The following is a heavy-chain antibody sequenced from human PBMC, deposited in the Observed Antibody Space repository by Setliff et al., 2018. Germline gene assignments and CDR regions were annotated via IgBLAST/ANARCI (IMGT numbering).Heavy chain of an antibody. CDR3: ARGLTTTDSSGYYWRDDAFDI. D-gene: IGHD3-22*01. J-gene: IGHJ3*02. V-gene: IGHV3-64*04. CDR1: GFTFNTYT. Sequence: PGGSLRLSCSASGFTFNTYTMHWVRQAPGKGLEYVASIGPNGGSTYYANSVKGRFTISRDSSKNTLYLQMNSLRAEDTAVYYCARGLTTTDSSGYYWRDDAFDIWGQGTMVTVSS. CDR2: IGPNGGST.